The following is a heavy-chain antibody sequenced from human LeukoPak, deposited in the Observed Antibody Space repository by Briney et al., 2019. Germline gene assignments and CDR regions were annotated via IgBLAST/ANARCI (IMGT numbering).Heavy chain of an antibody. CDR2: IYHSGST. CDR3: ARVRYGDHGSYYFDY. CDR1: GGSISSGGYS. Sequence: SQTLSLTCAVSGGSISSGGYSWSWIRQPPGKGLEWIGYIYHSGSTYYNPSLKSRVTISVDRSKNQFPLKLSSVTAADTAVYYCARVRYGDHGSYYFDYWGQGTLVTVSS. V-gene: IGHV4-30-2*01. D-gene: IGHD4-17*01. J-gene: IGHJ4*02.